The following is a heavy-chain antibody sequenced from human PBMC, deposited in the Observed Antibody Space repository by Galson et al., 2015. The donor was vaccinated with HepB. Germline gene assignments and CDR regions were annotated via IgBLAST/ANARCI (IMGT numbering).Heavy chain of an antibody. Sequence: SLRLSCAASGFTFDDYGMSWVRQAPGKGLEWVSGINWNGGSTGYADSVKGRFTISRDNAKNSLYLQMNSLRAEDTALYYCARVPYYYDSSGYCDYWGQGTLVTVSS. V-gene: IGHV3-20*04. CDR1: GFTFDDYG. CDR3: ARVPYYYDSSGYCDY. CDR2: INWNGGST. D-gene: IGHD3-22*01. J-gene: IGHJ4*02.